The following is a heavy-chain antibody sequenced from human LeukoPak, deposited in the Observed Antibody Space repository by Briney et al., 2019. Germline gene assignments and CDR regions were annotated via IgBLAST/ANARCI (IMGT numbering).Heavy chain of an antibody. CDR1: GGSFSGYY. Sequence: SETLSLTCAVYGGSFSGYYWSWIRQPPGKGLEWIGEINHSGSTNYNPSLKSRVTISVDTSKNQFSLKLSSVTAADTAVYYCVRDHLAVAGMRLAWFDPWGQGTVVTVSS. CDR2: INHSGST. J-gene: IGHJ5*02. CDR3: VRDHLAVAGMRLAWFDP. D-gene: IGHD6-19*01. V-gene: IGHV4-34*01.